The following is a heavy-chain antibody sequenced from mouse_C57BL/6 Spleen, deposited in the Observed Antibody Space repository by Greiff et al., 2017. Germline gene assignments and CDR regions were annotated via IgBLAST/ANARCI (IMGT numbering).Heavy chain of an antibody. D-gene: IGHD2-1*01. J-gene: IGHJ4*01. CDR2: IDPSDSYT. CDR3: ARRFYGNNPYYAMDY. Sequence: QVQLQQPGAELVMPGASVKLSCKASGYTFTSYWMHWVKQRPGQGLEWIGEIDPSDSYTNYNQKFKGKSTLTVDKSSSTAYMQLSSLTSEDSAVDYCARRFYGNNPYYAMDYWGQGTSVTVSS. V-gene: IGHV1-69*01. CDR1: GYTFTSYW.